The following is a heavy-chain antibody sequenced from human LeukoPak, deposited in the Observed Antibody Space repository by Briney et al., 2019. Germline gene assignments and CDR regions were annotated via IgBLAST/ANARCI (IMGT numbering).Heavy chain of an antibody. CDR3: ARCRYCSSTSCYKVSYYYMDV. CDR2: ISAYNGTT. Sequence: ASLKVSCKASGYTFTTYGISWVRQAPGQGLEWMGWISAYNGTTNYAQTLQDRFTMTTDTSTSTAYMELRSLRSDDTAVYCCARCRYCSSTSCYKVSYYYMDVWGKGDTVTVSS. D-gene: IGHD2-2*02. CDR1: GYTFTTYG. J-gene: IGHJ6*03. V-gene: IGHV1-18*01.